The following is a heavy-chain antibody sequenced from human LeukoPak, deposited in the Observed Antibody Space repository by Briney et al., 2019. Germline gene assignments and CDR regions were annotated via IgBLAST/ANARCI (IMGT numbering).Heavy chain of an antibody. J-gene: IGHJ4*02. V-gene: IGHV4-61*02. D-gene: IGHD1-26*01. CDR3: ASGEVGATTLNY. CDR2: IYTSGST. Sequence: PSETLSLTCTVSGGSISSGSYYWAWIRQPGGKGLEWIGRIYTSGSTNYNPTPKSRVTISVDPSKNQFSPKLSAVTSADTAVYDGASGEVGATTLNYWGKGTLVTVSS. CDR1: GGSISSGSYY.